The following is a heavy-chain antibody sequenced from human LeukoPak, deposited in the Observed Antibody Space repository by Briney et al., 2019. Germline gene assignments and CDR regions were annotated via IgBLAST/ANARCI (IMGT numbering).Heavy chain of an antibody. CDR3: ARGVPAALRLARWFDP. D-gene: IGHD2-2*02. CDR1: GYTFTSYG. Sequence: ASVKVSCKASGYTFTSYGISWVRQAPGQGLEWMGWISAYNGNTNYAQKLQGRVTMTTDTSTSTAYMGLRSLRSDDTAVYYCARGVPAALRLARWFDPWGQGTLVTVSS. CDR2: ISAYNGNT. V-gene: IGHV1-18*01. J-gene: IGHJ5*02.